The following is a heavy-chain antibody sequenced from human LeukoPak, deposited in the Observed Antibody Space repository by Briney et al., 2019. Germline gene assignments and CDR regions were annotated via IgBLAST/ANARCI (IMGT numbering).Heavy chain of an antibody. Sequence: GGSLRLSCAASGFTFSTYWMTWVRQAPGKGLEWVANIKQDGSEKYYVDSVKGRFTISRDNAKNSLYLQMSSLRVEDTAVYYCARDQISRWMGAFDIWGQGTMVTVSS. D-gene: IGHD4-23*01. CDR1: GFTFSTYW. V-gene: IGHV3-7*01. CDR2: IKQDGSEK. CDR3: ARDQISRWMGAFDI. J-gene: IGHJ3*02.